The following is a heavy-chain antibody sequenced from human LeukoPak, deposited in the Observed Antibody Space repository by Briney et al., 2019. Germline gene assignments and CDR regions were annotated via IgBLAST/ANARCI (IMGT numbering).Heavy chain of an antibody. Sequence: GGTLRLSCAASGFTFSSYGMSWVRQAPGKGLEWVAFIRYDGSNKYYADSVKGRFTISRDNSKNTLYLQMNSLRAEDTAVYYCAKDYGDYFHDWFDPWGQGTLVTVSS. CDR3: AKDYGDYFHDWFDP. CDR2: IRYDGSNK. CDR1: GFTFSSYG. D-gene: IGHD4-17*01. V-gene: IGHV3-30*02. J-gene: IGHJ5*02.